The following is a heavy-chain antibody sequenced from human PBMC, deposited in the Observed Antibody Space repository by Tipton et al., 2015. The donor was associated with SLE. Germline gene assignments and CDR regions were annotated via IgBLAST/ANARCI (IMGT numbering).Heavy chain of an antibody. CDR1: GGSISSYY. V-gene: IGHV4-59*01. J-gene: IGHJ4*02. CDR2: INYSGNT. D-gene: IGHD7-27*01. Sequence: TLSLTCTVSGGSISSYYWSWIRQPPGKGLEWVGYINYSGNTNYNPSLKGRVTISVDTSKTHFSLRLNSVTAADTAVYFCARGGLGSDLRGSIYFGSWGQGILVTVSS. CDR3: ARGGLGSDLRGSIYFGS.